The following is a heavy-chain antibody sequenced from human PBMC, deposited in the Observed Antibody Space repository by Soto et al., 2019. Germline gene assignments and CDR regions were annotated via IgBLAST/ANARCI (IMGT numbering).Heavy chain of an antibody. CDR1: GGSISSHY. CDR3: AREGGDGYNYAGDAFDI. CDR2: IYYSGST. J-gene: IGHJ3*02. V-gene: IGHV4-59*11. D-gene: IGHD5-12*01. Sequence: SETLSLTCTVSGGSISSHYWSWIRQPPGKGLEWLGYIYYSGSTNYNPSLKSRVTISVDPSKNQFSLKLSSVTAADTAVYYCAREGGDGYNYAGDAFDIWGQGTMVTVSS.